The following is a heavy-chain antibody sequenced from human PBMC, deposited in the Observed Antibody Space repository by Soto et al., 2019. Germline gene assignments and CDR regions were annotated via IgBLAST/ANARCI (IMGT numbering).Heavy chain of an antibody. D-gene: IGHD1-1*01. J-gene: IGHJ4*02. CDR3: VRANWSYDY. V-gene: IGHV1-18*01. Sequence: ASVKVSCKASGYTFTSYGISWVRQAPGQGLEWMGWISAYNGNTNYAQKLQGRVTMTTDTSTSTVYMELRSLKSDDTAVYYCVRANWSYDYRGQGTLVTLSS. CDR2: ISAYNGNT. CDR1: GYTFTSYG.